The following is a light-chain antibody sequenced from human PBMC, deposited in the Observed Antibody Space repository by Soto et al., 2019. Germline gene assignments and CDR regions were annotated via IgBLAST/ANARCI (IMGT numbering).Light chain of an antibody. V-gene: IGLV2-11*01. Sequence: QSALTQPRSVSGSPGQSITISCSGTSSDVGGYNYVSWYQQHPGKAPKLIIYDVTKRPSGAPDRFSGSKSGNTASLTISGLQAEDEADYYCCSYAGRYTPYVFATGTKVTVL. CDR1: SSDVGGYNY. CDR3: CSYAGRYTPYV. J-gene: IGLJ1*01. CDR2: DVT.